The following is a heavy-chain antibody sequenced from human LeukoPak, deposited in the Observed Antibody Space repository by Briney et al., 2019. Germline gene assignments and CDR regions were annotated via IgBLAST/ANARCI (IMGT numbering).Heavy chain of an antibody. V-gene: IGHV4-39*01. CDR2: IYYSGST. CDR3: ARGRGGYSGYEPHRSPYYFDY. Sequence: PSETLSLTCTVSGGSISSSSYSWGWIRQPPGKGLEWIGSIYYSGSTYYNPSLKSRVTISVDTSKNQFSLKLSSVTAADTAVYYCARGRGGYSGYEPHRSPYYFDYWGQGTLVTVSS. D-gene: IGHD5-12*01. CDR1: GGSISSSSYS. J-gene: IGHJ4*02.